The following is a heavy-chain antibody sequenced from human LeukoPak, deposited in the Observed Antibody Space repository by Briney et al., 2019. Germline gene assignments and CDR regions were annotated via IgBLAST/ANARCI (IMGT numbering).Heavy chain of an antibody. CDR2: INHSGST. D-gene: IGHD5-18*01. Sequence: PSETLSLTCAVYGGSFSGYYWSWIRQPPGKGLEWIGEINHSGSTSYNPSLKSRVTISVDTSKKQFSLKLSSVTAADTAVYYCAGRGYSYGLWGQGTLVTVSS. CDR3: AGRGYSYGL. V-gene: IGHV4-34*01. J-gene: IGHJ4*02. CDR1: GGSFSGYY.